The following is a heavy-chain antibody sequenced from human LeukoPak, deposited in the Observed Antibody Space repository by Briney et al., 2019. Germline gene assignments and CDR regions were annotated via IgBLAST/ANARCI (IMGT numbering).Heavy chain of an antibody. Sequence: PGGSLRLSCAASGFTVNSNSMNWVRQATGKGLECVAAIYSGDSTYYPDSVKGRFSISRDNSKNTLYLQMSSLRAEDTAIYYCVGRPYYYYGMDVWGQGTTVTVSS. CDR2: IYSGDST. CDR3: VGRPYYYYGMDV. V-gene: IGHV3-53*01. J-gene: IGHJ6*02. CDR1: GFTVNSNS.